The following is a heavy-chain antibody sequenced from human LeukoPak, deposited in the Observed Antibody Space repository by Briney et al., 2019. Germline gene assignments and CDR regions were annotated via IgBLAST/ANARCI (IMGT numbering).Heavy chain of an antibody. CDR3: ARSGYGDYIDY. Sequence: GGSLRLSCAASGFTFGNNYMRWVRQAPGKGLEWVSVIYSGGSTYYADSVKGRFTISRDNSKNTLYLQMNSLRAEDTAVYYCARSGYGDYIDYWGQGTLVTVSS. J-gene: IGHJ4*02. V-gene: IGHV3-53*01. CDR2: IYSGGST. CDR1: GFTFGNNY. D-gene: IGHD4-17*01.